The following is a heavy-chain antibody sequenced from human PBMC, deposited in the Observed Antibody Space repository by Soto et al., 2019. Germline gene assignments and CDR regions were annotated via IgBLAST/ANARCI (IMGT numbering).Heavy chain of an antibody. CDR1: GGTFSSYA. V-gene: IGHV1-69*13. CDR2: IIPIFGTA. CDR3: ARDREEMATTGAFDY. D-gene: IGHD1-1*01. Sequence: ASVKVSCKASGGTFSSYAISWVRQAPGQGLEWMGGIIPIFGTANYAQKFQGRVTITADESTSTAYMELSSLRSEDTAVYYCARDREEMATTGAFDYWGQGTLVTVSS. J-gene: IGHJ4*02.